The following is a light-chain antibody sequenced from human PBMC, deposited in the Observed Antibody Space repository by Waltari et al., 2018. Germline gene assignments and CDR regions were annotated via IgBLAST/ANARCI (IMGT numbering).Light chain of an antibody. CDR2: DAS. J-gene: IGKJ1*01. CDR3: QKYGSLPAT. CDR1: QSVSRY. V-gene: IGKV3-20*01. Sequence: ELVLTQSPGPLSLSPGERAPLSCRSSQSVSRYLAWYQQKPGQAPRLLIYDASSRATGIPDRFSGSGSGTDFSLAISRLEPEDFAVYYCQKYGSLPATFGQGTKVEIK.